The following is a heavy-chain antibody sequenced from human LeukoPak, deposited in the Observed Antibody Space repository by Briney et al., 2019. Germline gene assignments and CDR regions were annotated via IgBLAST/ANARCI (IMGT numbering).Heavy chain of an antibody. Sequence: GGSLRLPCAASGFTFSSYWMSWVRQAPGKGLEWVANIKQDGSEKYYVDSVKGRFTISRDNAKNSLYLQMNSLRAEDTAVYYCARELERHYDILTGYTFDYWGQGTLVTVSS. D-gene: IGHD3-9*01. CDR2: IKQDGSEK. J-gene: IGHJ4*02. V-gene: IGHV3-7*01. CDR1: GFTFSSYW. CDR3: ARELERHYDILTGYTFDY.